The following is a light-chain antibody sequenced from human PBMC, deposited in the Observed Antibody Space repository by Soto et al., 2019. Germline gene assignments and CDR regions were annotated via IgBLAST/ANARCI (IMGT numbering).Light chain of an antibody. CDR2: EVS. J-gene: IGLJ2*01. CDR1: GSDVGGYDY. V-gene: IGLV2-14*01. Sequence: QSALTQPDSVSGSPGQSITISCTGTGSDVGGYDYVSWYQQPPGKGPKVMIYEVSNRPSGVSNRFSGSKSGNTASLTISGLQAEDEADYYCTSYTSSNTLVFGGGTQLTVL. CDR3: TSYTSSNTLV.